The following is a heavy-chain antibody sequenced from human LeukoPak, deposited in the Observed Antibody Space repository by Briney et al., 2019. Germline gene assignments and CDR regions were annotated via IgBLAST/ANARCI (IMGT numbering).Heavy chain of an antibody. CDR1: GFNFNNYW. V-gene: IGHV3-7*03. D-gene: IGHD1-26*01. CDR3: AKDVEKYSGSYLGVFDI. J-gene: IGHJ3*02. Sequence: GGSLRLSCAASGFNFNNYWMTWVRQAPGKGLEWVANIKQDGNEKYYVDSVKGRFTISRDNSKNTLYLQMNSLRAEDTAVYYCAKDVEKYSGSYLGVFDIWGQETMVTVSS. CDR2: IKQDGNEK.